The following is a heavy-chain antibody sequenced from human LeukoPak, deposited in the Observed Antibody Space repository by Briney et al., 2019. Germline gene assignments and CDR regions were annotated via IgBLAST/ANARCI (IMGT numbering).Heavy chain of an antibody. D-gene: IGHD1-20*01. CDR1: GFTFSSYS. CDR3: ARAPYNWNDRPIDY. V-gene: IGHV3-21*01. J-gene: IGHJ4*02. CDR2: ISSSSSYI. Sequence: GGSLRLSCAASGFTFSSYSMNWVRQAPGKGLEWVSSISSSSSYIYYADSVKGRFTISRDNAKNSLYLQMNSLRAEDTAVYYCARAPYNWNDRPIDYWGQGTLVTVSS.